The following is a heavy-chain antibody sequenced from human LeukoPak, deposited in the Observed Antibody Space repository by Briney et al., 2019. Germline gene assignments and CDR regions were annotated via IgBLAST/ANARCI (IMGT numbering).Heavy chain of an antibody. D-gene: IGHD6-13*01. J-gene: IGHJ4*02. CDR1: GGSISSGGYY. V-gene: IGHV4-30-2*01. CDR2: IYHSGST. CDR3: ASRIAAAGTGWGFDY. Sequence: TSQTLSLTCTVSGGSISSGGYYWSWIRQPPGKGLEWIGYIYHSGSTYYNPSLKGRVTISVDRSKNQFSLKLSSVTAADTAVYYCASRIAAAGTGWGFDYWGQGTLVTVSS.